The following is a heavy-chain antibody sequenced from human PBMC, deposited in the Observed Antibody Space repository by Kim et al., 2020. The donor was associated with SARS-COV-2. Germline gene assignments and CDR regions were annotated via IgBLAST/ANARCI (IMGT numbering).Heavy chain of an antibody. Sequence: DSVKGRFTISRDNSKNTLYLQMNSLRAEDTAVYYCAKVRFGEPDEDAFDIWGQGTMVTVSS. CDR3: AKVRFGEPDEDAFDI. J-gene: IGHJ3*02. V-gene: IGHV3-30*02. D-gene: IGHD3-10*01.